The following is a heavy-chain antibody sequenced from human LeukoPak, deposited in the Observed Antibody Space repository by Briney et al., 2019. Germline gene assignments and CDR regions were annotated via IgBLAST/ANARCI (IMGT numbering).Heavy chain of an antibody. CDR1: GFTVSSNY. CDR3: ARDPSVGYSYVRSYFDY. D-gene: IGHD5-18*01. J-gene: IGHJ4*02. CDR2: IYSGGST. V-gene: IGHV3-66*01. Sequence: GGSMRLSCVDSGFTVSSNYMRWVRQAPGKGLEWVSVIYSGGSTHYADSVKGRFTISRDNAKNSLYLQMNSLRAEDTAVYYCARDPSVGYSYVRSYFDYWGQGTLVTVSS.